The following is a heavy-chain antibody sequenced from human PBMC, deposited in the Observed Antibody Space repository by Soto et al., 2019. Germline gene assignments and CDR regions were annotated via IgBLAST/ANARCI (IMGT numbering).Heavy chain of an antibody. V-gene: IGHV1-69*01. D-gene: IGHD3-3*01. J-gene: IGHJ6*02. CDR1: GGTFSSYA. Sequence: ASVKVSCKASGGTFSSYAISWVRQAPGQGLEWMGGIIPIFGTANYAQKFQGRVTITADESTGTAYMELSSLRSEDTAVYYCASGLRFLEWSTSSYYYGMDVWGQGTTVTVSS. CDR3: ASGLRFLEWSTSSYYYGMDV. CDR2: IIPIFGTA.